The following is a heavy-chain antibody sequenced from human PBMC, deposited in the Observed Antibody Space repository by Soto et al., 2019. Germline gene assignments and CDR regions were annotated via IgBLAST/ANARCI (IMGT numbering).Heavy chain of an antibody. D-gene: IGHD7-27*01. Sequence: QVQLVQSGAEVKKPGSSVKVSCKASGGTLSNYAISWVRQAPGQGLEWMGGIITMFGTANYAQKFQGRVTITADESTRTDYMELSSLRSEDTAVYYCAAHFHWGPYYYYYGMDVWGQGTTVTVSS. CDR2: IITMFGTA. V-gene: IGHV1-69*12. CDR1: GGTLSNYA. CDR3: AAHFHWGPYYYYYGMDV. J-gene: IGHJ6*02.